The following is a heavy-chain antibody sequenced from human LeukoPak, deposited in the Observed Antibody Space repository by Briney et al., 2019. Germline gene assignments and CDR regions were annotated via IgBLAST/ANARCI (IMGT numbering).Heavy chain of an antibody. D-gene: IGHD3-16*02. Sequence: GRSLRLSCAASGFTFSSYAMHWVRQAPGKGLEWVAVISYDETNKYYADSVKGRFTISRDTSRNTLFLQMNSLRVEDSAMYYCVKRLTLGDLSIKGAFALWGQGTMVTVAS. CDR1: GFTFSSYA. CDR2: ISYDETNK. V-gene: IGHV3-30*14. CDR3: VKRLTLGDLSIKGAFAL. J-gene: IGHJ3*01.